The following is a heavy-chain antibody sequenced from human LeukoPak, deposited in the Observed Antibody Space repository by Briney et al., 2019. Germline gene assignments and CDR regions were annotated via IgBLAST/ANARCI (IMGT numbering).Heavy chain of an antibody. CDR2: ILYDGSNK. D-gene: IGHD2-8*02. Sequence: GRSLRLSCAASGFTFSSYAMHWVRQAPGKGLEWVAVILYDGSNKYYADSVKGRFTISRDNSKNTLYLQMNSLRAEDTAVYYCARDLVPGGFDYWGQGTLVTVSS. V-gene: IGHV3-30*04. J-gene: IGHJ4*02. CDR1: GFTFSSYA. CDR3: ARDLVPGGFDY.